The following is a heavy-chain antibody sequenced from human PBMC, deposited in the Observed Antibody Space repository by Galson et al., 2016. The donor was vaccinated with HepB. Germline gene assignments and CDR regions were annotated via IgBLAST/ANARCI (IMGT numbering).Heavy chain of an antibody. V-gene: IGHV3-30*03. J-gene: IGHJ4*02. D-gene: IGHD3-10*01. Sequence: SLRLSCAASGFIFSTYAMHWVREAPGKGLEWVAVISYDGSLKNYGDSVKGRFTISRDDSKNTLYLQMSSLRPEDTAVYYCARDNSLITHASGSFGDWGQGTLVTVSS. CDR2: ISYDGSLK. CDR3: ARDNSLITHASGSFGD. CDR1: GFIFSTYA.